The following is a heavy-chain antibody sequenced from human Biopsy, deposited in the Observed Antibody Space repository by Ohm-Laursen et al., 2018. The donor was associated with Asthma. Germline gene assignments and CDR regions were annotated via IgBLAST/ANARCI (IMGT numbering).Heavy chain of an antibody. CDR1: RFTYE. D-gene: IGHD3-22*01. Sequence: SLRLSCSAPRFTYEMHWVRQAPGKGLEWVASIGASPSIYGSSYLRYAESVKGRFTISRDDAKNSLYLQMSSLRADDTAVYYCARGDSSNWSHYYFDYWGPGILVTVSS. V-gene: IGHV3-21*01. CDR2: IGASPSIYGSSYL. J-gene: IGHJ4*02. CDR3: ARGDSSNWSHYYFDY.